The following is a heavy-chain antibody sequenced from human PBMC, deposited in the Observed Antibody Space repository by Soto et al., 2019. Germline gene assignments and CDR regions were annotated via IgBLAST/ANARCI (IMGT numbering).Heavy chain of an antibody. CDR2: FYSGGAT. Sequence: VQLVETGGGLIQPGGSLRLSCEASGITVSNNNMNWVRQAPGKGLEWVSVFYSGGATDYADFVKGRFIISRDNSKNTMYLQMNNLRAEDTAVYDCARMRATYYYATSPDWYFDVWGRGTLLSVSS. D-gene: IGHD3-10*01. J-gene: IGHJ2*01. CDR3: ARMRATYYYATSPDWYFDV. CDR1: GITVSNNN. V-gene: IGHV3-53*02.